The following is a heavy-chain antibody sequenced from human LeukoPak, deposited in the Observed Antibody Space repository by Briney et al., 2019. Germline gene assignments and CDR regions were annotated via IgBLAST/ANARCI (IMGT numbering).Heavy chain of an antibody. CDR3: AKGSCGADVCFYFYYMHV. D-gene: IGHD2-21*02. V-gene: IGHV3-23*01. CDR2: SRVDNGGA. Sequence: GGSLRLSCAASGFTFSTSDMNWVRQAPGKGLEWVASSRVDNGGAYYGDSVKGRFTISRDNSQNTLDLQMNGLRAEDTAIYYCAKGSCGADVCFYFYYMHVWGKGTTVTVSS. CDR1: GFTFSTSD. J-gene: IGHJ6*03.